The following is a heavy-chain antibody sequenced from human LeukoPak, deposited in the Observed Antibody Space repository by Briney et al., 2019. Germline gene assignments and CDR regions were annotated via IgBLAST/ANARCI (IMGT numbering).Heavy chain of an antibody. V-gene: IGHV3-30*02. CDR1: GVTFSSYG. D-gene: IGHD5-12*01. CDR2: IRYDGSNK. J-gene: IGHJ4*02. CDR3: AKDTLTRKGYDY. Sequence: GGSLRLSCAASGVTFSSYGMHWVRQAPGKGLEWVAFIRYDGSNKYYADSVKGRFTISRDNSKNTLYLQMNSLRAEDTAVYYCAKDTLTRKGYDYWGQGTLVTVSS.